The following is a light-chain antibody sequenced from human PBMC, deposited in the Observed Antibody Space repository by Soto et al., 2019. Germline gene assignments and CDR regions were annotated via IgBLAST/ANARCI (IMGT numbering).Light chain of an antibody. J-gene: IGKJ1*01. V-gene: IGKV3-15*01. CDR3: QQYDSSPKT. CDR1: QSLSSN. Sequence: EIVMTQSPATLSVSPGERATLSCRASQSLSSNLAWYQQKPGQAPRLLIYGASTRSTGIPARFSGSGSGTDFTLTISRLEPEDFAVYYCQQYDSSPKTFGQGTKVDIK. CDR2: GAS.